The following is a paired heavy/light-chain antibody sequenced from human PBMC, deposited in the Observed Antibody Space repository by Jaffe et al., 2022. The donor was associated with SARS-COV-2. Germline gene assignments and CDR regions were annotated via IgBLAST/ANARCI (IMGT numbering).Heavy chain of an antibody. J-gene: IGHJ4*02. CDR3: ASQSLSSSWSDY. CDR2: ISTSGTDV. V-gene: IGHV3-21*06. D-gene: IGHD6-13*01. CDR1: GFTFSNYA. Sequence: EVQLVESGGGLVKSGGSLRLSCAASGFTFSNYAMNWVRQTPAKGLEWVSSISTSGTDVFYADSVRGRFTISRDNAKSSLFLQMNSLRAEDTAVYYCASQSLSSSWSDYWGQGTLVTVSS.
Light chain of an antibody. J-gene: IGKJ3*01. CDR3: QQLNHYPIT. CDR2: AAS. CDR1: QGINRY. V-gene: IGKV1-9*01. Sequence: DIQLTQSPSFLSASVGDRVTITCRASQGINRYLAWYQQKPGKAPKLLIYAASTSQSGVPSRFTGSGSGTEFTLTISSLQPEDFATYYCQQLNHYPITFGPGTKVDIK.